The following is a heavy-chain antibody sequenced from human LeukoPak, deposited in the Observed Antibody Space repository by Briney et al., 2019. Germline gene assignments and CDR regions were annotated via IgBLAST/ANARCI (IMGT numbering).Heavy chain of an antibody. J-gene: IGHJ4*02. Sequence: GGSLRLSCAASGFTFSSYGMHWVRQAPGKGLEWVANIKQDGSEKYYVDSVKGRFTISRDNAKNSLYPQMNSLRAEDTAVYYCAKDRGGSGRFDYWGQGTLVTVSS. D-gene: IGHD3-10*01. CDR1: GFTFSSYG. CDR3: AKDRGGSGRFDY. V-gene: IGHV3-7*01. CDR2: IKQDGSEK.